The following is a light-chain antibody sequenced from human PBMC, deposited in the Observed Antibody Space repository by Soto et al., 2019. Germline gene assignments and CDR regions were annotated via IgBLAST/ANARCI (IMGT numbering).Light chain of an antibody. V-gene: IGKV3-15*01. CDR2: GAS. CDR3: QQYENWPPVT. Sequence: EIVMTQSPATLSVSPGERATLSCRASQSVTSNLAWYQQKTGQAPRLLIYGASTRATDIPARFSGSGSGTEFTLTISSLQSEDFAVYYCQQYENWPPVTCGQGTKVEIK. J-gene: IGKJ1*01. CDR1: QSVTSN.